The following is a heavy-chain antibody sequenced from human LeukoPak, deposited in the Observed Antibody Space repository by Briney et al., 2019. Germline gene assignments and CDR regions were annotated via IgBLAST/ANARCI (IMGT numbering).Heavy chain of an antibody. Sequence: PGGSLRLSCAASGFTFRTYAMSWVRQAPGKGLEWVSTMSGSGDKTYYADSVMGRFTISRDNSKNTLYLQMYDMRAGDTAVYYCAKDWGDETSCGGDCLDYWGQGTLVTVSS. CDR2: MSGSGDKT. J-gene: IGHJ4*02. CDR1: GFTFRTYA. CDR3: AKDWGDETSCGGDCLDY. V-gene: IGHV3-23*01. D-gene: IGHD2-21*02.